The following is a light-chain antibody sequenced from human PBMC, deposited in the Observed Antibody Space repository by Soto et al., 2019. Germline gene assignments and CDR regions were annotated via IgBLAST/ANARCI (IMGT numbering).Light chain of an antibody. Sequence: EIVITQSPVTLSLSPGERATLSCRASESVSSNLAWYQQKPGQAPRLLIYDASTRATGIPARFSGSGSGTEFTXTXXXLXXXXXXVXYCQQYNNWPPGRTFGQGTKVEIK. CDR3: QQYNNWPPGRT. CDR1: ESVSSN. V-gene: IGKV3-15*01. CDR2: DAS. J-gene: IGKJ1*01.